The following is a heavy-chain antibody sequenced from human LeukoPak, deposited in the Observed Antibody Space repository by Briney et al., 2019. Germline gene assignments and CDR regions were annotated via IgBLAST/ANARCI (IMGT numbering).Heavy chain of an antibody. D-gene: IGHD3-10*01. CDR2: ISYDGSNK. J-gene: IGHJ4*02. CDR1: GFTFSSYA. Sequence: GGSLRLSCAASGFTFSSYAMHWVRQAPGKGLEWVAVISYDGSNKYYADSVKGRFTISRDNSENTLYLQMNSLRAEDTAVYYCARGITMVRGAPYWDYWGQGTLVTVSS. CDR3: ARGITMVRGAPYWDY. V-gene: IGHV3-30-3*01.